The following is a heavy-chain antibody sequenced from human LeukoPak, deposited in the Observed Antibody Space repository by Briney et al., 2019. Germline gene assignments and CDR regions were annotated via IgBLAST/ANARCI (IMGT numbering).Heavy chain of an antibody. V-gene: IGHV3-30*09. CDR1: GFTFSRYA. CDR3: ARDGSTSGWYWLDP. J-gene: IGHJ5*02. Sequence: GGSLRLSCAASGFTFSRYAMHWLRQTPGKGLEWVAMISDDGSKNYYADSVKGRFAISRDNSKNTLYLQMNSLRAEDTAVYYCARDGSTSGWYWLDPWGQGTLVTVSS. CDR2: ISDDGSKN. D-gene: IGHD6-19*01.